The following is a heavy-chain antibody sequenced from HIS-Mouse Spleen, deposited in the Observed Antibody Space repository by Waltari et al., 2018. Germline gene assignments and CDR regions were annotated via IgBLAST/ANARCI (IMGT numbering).Heavy chain of an antibody. V-gene: IGHV4-39*07. CDR2: SYYRGRP. Sequence: QLQLQESGPGLVKPSETLSLTCTVSGGSISSSSYYWGWIRQPPGKGLEWVGSSYYRGRPPHTPPLKSRVAISVDTSTNQFSLKLSSVTAADPAVYYCAREIPYSSSWYDWYFDLWGRGTLVTVSS. CDR3: AREIPYSSSWYDWYFDL. CDR1: GGSISSSSYY. J-gene: IGHJ2*01. D-gene: IGHD6-13*01.